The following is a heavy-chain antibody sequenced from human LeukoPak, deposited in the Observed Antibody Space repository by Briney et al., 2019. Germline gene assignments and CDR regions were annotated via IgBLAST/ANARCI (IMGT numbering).Heavy chain of an antibody. CDR2: ISSSGSTI. CDR1: GFTFSSYE. CDR3: ANGPYYGSGSYYIVPFDY. D-gene: IGHD3-10*01. J-gene: IGHJ4*02. V-gene: IGHV3-48*03. Sequence: TGGSLRLSCAASGFTFSSYEMNWVRQAPGKGLEWVSYISSSGSTIYYADSVKGRFTISRDNAKNSLYLQMNSLRAEDTAVYYCANGPYYGSGSYYIVPFDYWGQGTLVTVSS.